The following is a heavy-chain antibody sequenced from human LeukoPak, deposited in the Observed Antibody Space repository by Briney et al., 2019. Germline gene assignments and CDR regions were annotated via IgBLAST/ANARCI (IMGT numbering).Heavy chain of an antibody. CDR3: ARQFSYASGRGYMDV. V-gene: IGHV4-59*08. CDR1: GGSISSYY. J-gene: IGHJ6*02. Sequence: PSETLSLTCTVSGGSISSYYWSWIRHPQGKGLEWIGYIYYIGSTNYNPSLKSRVTISVDTSKNQFSLKLSSVTATDTAVYHCARQFSYASGRGYMDVWGQGTTVTVSS. D-gene: IGHD3-10*01. CDR2: IYYIGST.